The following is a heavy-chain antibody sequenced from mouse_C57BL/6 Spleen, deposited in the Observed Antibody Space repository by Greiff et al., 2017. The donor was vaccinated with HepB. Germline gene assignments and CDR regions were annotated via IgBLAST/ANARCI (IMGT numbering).Heavy chain of an antibody. CDR1: GYSITSGYY. Sequence: ESGPGLVKPSQSLSLTCSVTGYSITSGYYWNWIRQFPGNKLEWMGYISYDGSNNYNPSLKNRISITRDTSKNQFFLKLNSVTTEDTATYYCARPLGRGYAMDYWGQGTSVTVSS. D-gene: IGHD4-1*01. J-gene: IGHJ4*01. V-gene: IGHV3-6*01. CDR3: ARPLGRGYAMDY. CDR2: ISYDGSN.